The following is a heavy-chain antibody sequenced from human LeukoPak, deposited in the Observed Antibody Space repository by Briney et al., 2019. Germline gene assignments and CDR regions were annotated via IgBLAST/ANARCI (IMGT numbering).Heavy chain of an antibody. CDR2: ISAYNGNT. D-gene: IGHD3-22*01. CDR1: GYTFTSYG. J-gene: IGHJ4*02. CDR3: ARDIPTYYYDSLFDY. V-gene: IGHV1-18*01. Sequence: ASVKVSFKASGYTFTSYGISWVRQAPGQGLEWMGWISAYNGNTNYAQKLQGRVTMTTDTSTSTAYMELRSLRSDDTAVYYCARDIPTYYYDSLFDYWGQGTLVTVSS.